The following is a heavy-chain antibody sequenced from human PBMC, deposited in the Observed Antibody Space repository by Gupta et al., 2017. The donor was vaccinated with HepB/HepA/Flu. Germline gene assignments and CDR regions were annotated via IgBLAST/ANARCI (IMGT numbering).Heavy chain of an antibody. D-gene: IGHD1-14*01. V-gene: IGHV3-66*01. Sequence: EVQLVESGGGLVQPGGSLRLSCAASGFTVSSNSMSWVRQAPGKGLEWVSIIYGGDNTFYADSVKGRFTISRDTSTNMLYLQMNSLRVEDTAVYYCARRKGGYGMDVWGQGTTVTVSS. CDR1: GFTVSSNS. J-gene: IGHJ6*02. CDR3: ARRKGGYGMDV. CDR2: IYGGDNT.